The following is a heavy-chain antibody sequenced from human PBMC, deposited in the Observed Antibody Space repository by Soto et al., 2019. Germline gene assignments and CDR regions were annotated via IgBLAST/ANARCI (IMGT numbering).Heavy chain of an antibody. CDR1: GFTFNIYA. CDR3: TKDRYLDHDSRGYFLDH. Sequence: EVQLLESGGDLIQPGGSLRLSCAASGFTFNIYAMTWVRQAPGKGLEWVSAISRYGDFTYYADSVEGRFTISRDNAEKALNLQRNSLRAGDTAVYYCTKDRYLDHDSRGYFLDHWGQGTLVTVSP. V-gene: IGHV3-23*01. CDR2: ISRYGDFT. J-gene: IGHJ4*02. D-gene: IGHD3-22*01.